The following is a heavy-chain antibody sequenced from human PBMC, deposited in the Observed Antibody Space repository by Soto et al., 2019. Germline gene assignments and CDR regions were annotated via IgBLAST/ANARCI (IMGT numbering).Heavy chain of an antibody. CDR1: GGSISSEYFH. Sequence: PSETLSLTCAVSGGSISSEYFHWTWIRQSPGKGLEWIGYIHYTGSIMYNPSFKSRLTMAVDTTKNQFSLQLISVTAADTAVYFCAREDDGGDRDYYGLDVWGQGTTVTAP. D-gene: IGHD2-21*02. CDR2: IHYTGSI. CDR3: AREDDGGDRDYYGLDV. V-gene: IGHV4-30-4*08. J-gene: IGHJ6*02.